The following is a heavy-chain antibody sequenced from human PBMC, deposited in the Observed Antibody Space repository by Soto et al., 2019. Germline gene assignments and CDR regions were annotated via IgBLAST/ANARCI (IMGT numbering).Heavy chain of an antibody. V-gene: IGHV1-3*01. J-gene: IGHJ6*02. CDR1: GCTFSTYS. Sequence: GASVKVSCKASGCTFSTYSMHWVRQAPGHSLEWMGWINGATGQTRSSQRFQDRVTITRDTSASTAYMELSGLRSGDTAVYYCARVASDVDTAMAAGGYYYGMDVWGQGTTVTVSS. D-gene: IGHD5-18*01. CDR3: ARVASDVDTAMAAGGYYYGMDV. CDR2: INGATGQT.